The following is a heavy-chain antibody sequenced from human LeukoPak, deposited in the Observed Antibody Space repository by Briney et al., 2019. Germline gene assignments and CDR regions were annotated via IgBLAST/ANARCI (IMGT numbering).Heavy chain of an antibody. Sequence: SETLSLTCTVSGGSISSGDYYWSWIRQPPGKGLEWIGYIYYSGSSHYNPSLKSRVTISVDTSKNQLSLKLSSVTAADTAVYYCARGGSGSQYFDYWGQGTLVTVSS. J-gene: IGHJ4*02. CDR2: IYYSGSS. CDR1: GGSISSGDYY. D-gene: IGHD1-26*01. CDR3: ARGGSGSQYFDY. V-gene: IGHV4-30-4*01.